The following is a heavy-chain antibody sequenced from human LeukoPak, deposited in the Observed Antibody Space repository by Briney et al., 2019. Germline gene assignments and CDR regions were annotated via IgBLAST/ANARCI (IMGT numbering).Heavy chain of an antibody. J-gene: IGHJ4*02. Sequence: GGSLRLSCAASGFTFSSYGMHWVRQAPGKGLEWVAVIWDDGSNKYYADSVKGRFTISRDNSKNTLDLQVNSLRAEDTAVFYCAREVEFYDVLTGYYQYYFDYWGQGTLVTVSS. CDR2: IWDDGSNK. V-gene: IGHV3-33*01. D-gene: IGHD3-9*01. CDR3: AREVEFYDVLTGYYQYYFDY. CDR1: GFTFSSYG.